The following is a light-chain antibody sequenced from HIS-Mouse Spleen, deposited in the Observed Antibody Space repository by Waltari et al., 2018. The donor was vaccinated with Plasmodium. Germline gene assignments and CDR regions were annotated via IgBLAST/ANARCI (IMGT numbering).Light chain of an antibody. J-gene: IGLJ2*01. CDR1: SSDGGSYNL. Sequence: QSALTQPASASGPPGPSTTTPCTGTSSDGGSYNLASWYQQHPGKAPKLMSYEGSKRPSGVSNRFSGSKSGNTASLTISGLQAEDEADYYCCSYAGSRMVFGGGTKLTVL. CDR3: CSYAGSRMV. V-gene: IGLV2-23*01. CDR2: EGS.